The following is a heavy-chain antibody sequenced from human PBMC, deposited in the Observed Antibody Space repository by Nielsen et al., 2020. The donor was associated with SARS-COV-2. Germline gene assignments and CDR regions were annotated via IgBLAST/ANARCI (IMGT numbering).Heavy chain of an antibody. D-gene: IGHD6-6*01. CDR1: GYTFTGYY. CDR3: ARESGDVSASDVDH. Sequence: ASVKVSCKASGYTFTGYYMHWVRQAPGQGLEWMGTINPRVGRTSYAKKLQGRVTVTRDTPTSTVYMELSSLRSEDTAMYYCARESGDVSASDVDHWGQGTLATVSS. CDR2: INPRVGRT. J-gene: IGHJ4*02. V-gene: IGHV1-46*04.